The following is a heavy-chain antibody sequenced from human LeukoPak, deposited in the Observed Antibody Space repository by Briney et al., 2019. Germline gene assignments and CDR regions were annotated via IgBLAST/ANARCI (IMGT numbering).Heavy chain of an antibody. CDR1: GFNFTAYW. CDR2: SHPINSDT. D-gene: IGHD3-22*01. CDR3: ARHQYYYDSSGNYGWFDS. J-gene: IGHJ5*01. Sequence: GESLKTSRKGSGFNFTAYWIAWVRQMPGKGLEWIGISHPINSDTKYSPSFQGQVTISADKSSSTAYLQWNSLKASDTAMYYCARHQYYYDSSGNYGWFDSWGQGTLVTVSS. V-gene: IGHV5-51*01.